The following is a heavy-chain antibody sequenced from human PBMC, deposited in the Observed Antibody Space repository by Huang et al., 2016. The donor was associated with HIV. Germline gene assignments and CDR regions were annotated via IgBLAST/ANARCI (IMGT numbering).Heavy chain of an antibody. V-gene: IGHV1-2*02. CDR1: GYIFTDYY. CDR3: ARAVVRGLIIRFDP. D-gene: IGHD3-10*01. Sequence: QVQLVQSGAEVKKPGASVKVSCRTSGYIFTDYYLHWVRQAPGQGLEWMGWVNPKGGDTNQAQRVQGRLHMTTDTSTSAVYMELANLRSDDTAVYYCARAVVRGLIIRFDPWGQGTLVTVSS. CDR2: VNPKGGDT. J-gene: IGHJ5*02.